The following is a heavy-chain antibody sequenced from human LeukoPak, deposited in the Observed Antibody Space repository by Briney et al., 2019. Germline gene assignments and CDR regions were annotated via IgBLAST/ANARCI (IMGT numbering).Heavy chain of an antibody. CDR3: ARDRVGAIGY. V-gene: IGHV4-30-2*01. J-gene: IGHJ4*02. CDR1: GGSISSGGYY. CDR2: IYHSGST. D-gene: IGHD1-26*01. Sequence: SETLSLTCTVSGGSISSGGYYWSWIRQPPGKGLEWIGYIYHSGSTYYNPSLKSRVTISVDRSKNQVSLKLSSVTAADTAVYYCARDRVGAIGYWGQGTQVTVSS.